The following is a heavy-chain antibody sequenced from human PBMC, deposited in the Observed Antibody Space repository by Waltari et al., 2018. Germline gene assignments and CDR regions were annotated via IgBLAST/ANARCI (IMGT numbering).Heavy chain of an antibody. V-gene: IGHV3-21*01. J-gene: IGHJ4*02. CDR2: MSRSRSDI. D-gene: IGHD6-19*01. CDR3: ARAAVAGTGVADY. Sequence: EVQLVESGGGLVKPGGSLRLSCAASGFTFSSYSMNWVRQAPGKGLEWVSTMSRSRSDIDYADSGKGRVTIARDNAKNSLYRQMNSLRAEDTAVYYCARAAVAGTGVADYWGQGTLVTVSS. CDR1: GFTFSSYS.